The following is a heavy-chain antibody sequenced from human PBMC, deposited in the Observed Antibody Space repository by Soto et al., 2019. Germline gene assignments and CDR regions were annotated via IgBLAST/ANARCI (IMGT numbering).Heavy chain of an antibody. CDR2: ISGSGGST. D-gene: IGHD2-15*01. Sequence: GSLRLSCAASGFTFSSYAMSWVRQAPGKGLEWVSAISGSGGSTYYADSVKGRFTISRDNSKNTLYLQMNSLRAEDTAVYYCAKIGGVVADYYYYGMDVWGQGTTVTVSS. CDR3: AKIGGVVADYYYYGMDV. J-gene: IGHJ6*02. V-gene: IGHV3-23*01. CDR1: GFTFSSYA.